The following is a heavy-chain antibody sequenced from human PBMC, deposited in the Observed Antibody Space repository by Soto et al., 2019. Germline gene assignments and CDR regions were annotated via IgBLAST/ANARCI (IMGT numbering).Heavy chain of an antibody. V-gene: IGHV1-58*02. D-gene: IGHD2-15*01. Sequence: VTSVELSWEARRAGIVRTAIRWVQHAHGQRLEWIGWIVVASGQTNYAQNFRGRVAITRDTSTATAYIELTGLTSEDTAVYFCSADRPDIGVGWWVWGQGTTVTVSS. J-gene: IGHJ6*02. CDR2: IVVASGQT. CDR1: RAGIVRTA. CDR3: SADRPDIGVGWWV.